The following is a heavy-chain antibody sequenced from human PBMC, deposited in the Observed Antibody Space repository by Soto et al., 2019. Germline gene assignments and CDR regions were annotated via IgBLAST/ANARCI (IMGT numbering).Heavy chain of an antibody. CDR1: GYTFTSYG. J-gene: IGHJ4*02. D-gene: IGHD3-9*01. CDR3: ARDPNYDILTGQGDY. Sequence: QVQLVQSGAEVKKPGASVKVSCKASGYTFTSYGISWVRQAPGQGLEWMGWISAYNGNTNYAQKLQGRVTMTTDTSTITAYMVLWSLRSDDTAVYYCARDPNYDILTGQGDYWGQGTLVTVSS. CDR2: ISAYNGNT. V-gene: IGHV1-18*01.